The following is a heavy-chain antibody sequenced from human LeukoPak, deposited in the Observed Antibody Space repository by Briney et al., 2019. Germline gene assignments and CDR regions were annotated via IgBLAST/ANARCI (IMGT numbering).Heavy chain of an antibody. J-gene: IGHJ4*02. CDR3: ARGAYYYDSSGYYYPDY. Sequence: SVKVSCKASGGTFSSYAISWVRQAPGQGLEWMGGIIPIFGTANYAQKFQGRVTITADESTSTACMELSSLRSEDTAVYYCARGAYYYDSSGYYYPDYWGQGTLVTVSS. D-gene: IGHD3-22*01. V-gene: IGHV1-69*13. CDR1: GGTFSSYA. CDR2: IIPIFGTA.